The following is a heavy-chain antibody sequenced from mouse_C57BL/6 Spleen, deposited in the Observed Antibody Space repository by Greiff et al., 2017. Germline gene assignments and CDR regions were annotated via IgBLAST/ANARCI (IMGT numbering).Heavy chain of an antibody. CDR3: AREIDYGSSDGYAMDY. D-gene: IGHD1-1*01. V-gene: IGHV5-17*01. CDR1: GFTFSDYG. CDR2: ISSGSSTI. Sequence: DVQLVESGGGLVKPGGSLKLSCAASGFTFSDYGMHWVRQAPEKGLEWVGYISSGSSTIYYADTVKGRFTISRGNAKNTLFLQMTSLRSEDTAMYYCAREIDYGSSDGYAMDYWGQGTSVTVSS. J-gene: IGHJ4*01.